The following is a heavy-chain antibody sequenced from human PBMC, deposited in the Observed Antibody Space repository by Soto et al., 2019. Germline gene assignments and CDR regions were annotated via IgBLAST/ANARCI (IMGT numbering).Heavy chain of an antibody. CDR2: IYYSGST. D-gene: IGHD6-25*01. CDR1: GGSISSSSYY. Sequence: QLQLQESGPGLVKPSETLSLTCTVSGGSISSSSYYWGWIRQPPGKGLGGIGRIYYSGSTYYNPSLTRRVTISVDTSKNQFSLKPSSVTAADTAVYYCARRRAAPFYYFDYWGQETLVTVSS. J-gene: IGHJ4*02. CDR3: ARRRAAPFYYFDY. V-gene: IGHV4-39*01.